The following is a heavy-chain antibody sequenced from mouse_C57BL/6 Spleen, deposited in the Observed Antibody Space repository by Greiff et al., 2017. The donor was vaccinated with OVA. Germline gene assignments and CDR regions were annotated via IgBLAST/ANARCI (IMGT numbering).Heavy chain of an antibody. D-gene: IGHD1-1*02. Sequence: VQRVESGPGLVQPSQSLSITCTVSGFSLTSYGVHWVRQSPGKGLEWLGVIWSGGSTDYNAAFISRMSISKDNSTSQVFFKMNSLQADDTAIYYCARGEVGMDYWGQGTSVTVSS. V-gene: IGHV2-2*01. CDR3: ARGEVGMDY. CDR1: GFSLTSYG. J-gene: IGHJ4*01. CDR2: IWSGGST.